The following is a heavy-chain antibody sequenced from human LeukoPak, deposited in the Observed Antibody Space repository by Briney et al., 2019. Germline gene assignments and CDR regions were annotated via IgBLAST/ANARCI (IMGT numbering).Heavy chain of an antibody. J-gene: IGHJ4*02. CDR3: ARDTPGSNYYGSGSYYV. CDR2: INSSSSYI. V-gene: IGHV3-21*01. D-gene: IGHD3-10*01. CDR1: GFTFSSYS. Sequence: GGSLRLSCAASGFTFSSYSMNWVRQAPGKGLEWVSSINSSSSYIYYADSVKGRFTISRDNAKNSLYLQMNSLRAEDTAVYYCARDTPGSNYYGSGSYYVWGQGTLVTVSS.